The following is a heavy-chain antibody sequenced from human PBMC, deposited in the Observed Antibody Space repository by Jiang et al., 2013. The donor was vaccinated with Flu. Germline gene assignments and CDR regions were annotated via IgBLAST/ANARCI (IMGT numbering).Heavy chain of an antibody. CDR3: ARASVTMIVGLW. J-gene: IGHJ4*02. Sequence: GSGLVKPSETLSLTCAVSGDSISSSNWWVWVRQPPGKGLEWIGEIYHGGSTRHNPSLESRVTMSVDKSRNQFFLNLSSVTAADTAIYYCARASVTMIVGLWWGQGILVTVSS. CDR1: GDSISSSNW. CDR2: IYHGGST. D-gene: IGHD3-22*01. V-gene: IGHV4-4*02.